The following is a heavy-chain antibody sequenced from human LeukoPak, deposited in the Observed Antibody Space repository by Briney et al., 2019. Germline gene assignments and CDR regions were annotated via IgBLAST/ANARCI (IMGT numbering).Heavy chain of an antibody. Sequence: SETLSLTCAVYSGSFSGYYRSWIRQPQGKGLEWIGEINHSGSTNYNPSLESRVTISVDTSKNQFSLKLSSVTAADTAVYYCARGPRYFDWLLYMGPDAFDIWGQGTMVTVSS. V-gene: IGHV4-34*01. CDR3: ARGPRYFDWLLYMGPDAFDI. CDR2: INHSGST. CDR1: SGSFSGYY. D-gene: IGHD3-9*01. J-gene: IGHJ3*02.